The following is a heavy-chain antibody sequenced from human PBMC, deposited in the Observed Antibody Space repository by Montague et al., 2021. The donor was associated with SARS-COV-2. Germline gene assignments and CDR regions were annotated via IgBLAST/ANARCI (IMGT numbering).Heavy chain of an antibody. CDR2: ISSGSSST. CDR1: GFTFSDFH. Sequence: SLRLSCAASGFTFSDFHMSWLRQAPGTGLEWVSYISSGSSSTKFADSVKGRFTISRDNAKNSLYLQMNSLRVEDTAVYYCARGLRYHHYVMDVWGQGTTVTVSS. D-gene: IGHD3-16*01. V-gene: IGHV3-11*05. J-gene: IGHJ6*02. CDR3: ARGLRYHHYVMDV.